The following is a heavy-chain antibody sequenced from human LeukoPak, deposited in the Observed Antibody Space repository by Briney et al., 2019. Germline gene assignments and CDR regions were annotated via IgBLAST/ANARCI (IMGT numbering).Heavy chain of an antibody. V-gene: IGHV3-30*01. Sequence: GRSLRLSRAASGFTFSSYAMHWVRQAPGKGLEWVAVISYDGSNKYYADSVKGRFTISRDNSKNTLYLQMNSLRAEDTAVYYCARDAGTTLSGWFDPWGQGTLVTVSS. CDR2: ISYDGSNK. CDR1: GFTFSSYA. D-gene: IGHD1-7*01. J-gene: IGHJ5*02. CDR3: ARDAGTTLSGWFDP.